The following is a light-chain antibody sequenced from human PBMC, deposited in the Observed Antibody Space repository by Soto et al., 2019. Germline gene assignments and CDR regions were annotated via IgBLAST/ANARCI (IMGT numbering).Light chain of an antibody. V-gene: IGLV2-14*01. CDR3: SSYTSSSTLVV. CDR2: EVS. Sequence: QCALTQPASVSGSPGQSITISCTGTSVDVGGYNYVTWYQQHPGKAPKLMIYEVSNRPSGVSNRFSGSKSGNTASLTISGLQAEDEADYYCSSYTSSSTLVVFGGGPKLTVL. J-gene: IGLJ2*01. CDR1: SVDVGGYNY.